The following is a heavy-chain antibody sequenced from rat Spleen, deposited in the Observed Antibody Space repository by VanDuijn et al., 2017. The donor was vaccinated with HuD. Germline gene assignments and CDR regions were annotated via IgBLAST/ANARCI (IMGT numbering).Heavy chain of an antibody. D-gene: IGHD1-2*01. V-gene: IGHV5-25*01. Sequence: EVQLVESGGGLVQPGRSLKLSCAASGFTFSNYDMAWVRQAPTKGLEWIASITTGGGDTYYRDSVKGRFTISRDNAKSTLYLQMDSLRSEDTATYYCARDYDSYIRYWFFDFWGPGTMVTVSS. J-gene: IGHJ1*01. CDR1: GFTFSNYD. CDR2: ITTGGGDT. CDR3: ARDYDSYIRYWFFDF.